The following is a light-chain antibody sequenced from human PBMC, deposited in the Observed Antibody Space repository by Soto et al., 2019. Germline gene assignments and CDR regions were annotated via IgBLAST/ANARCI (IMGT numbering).Light chain of an antibody. CDR3: QQANSFPIT. J-gene: IGKJ5*01. Sequence: DIQMTQSPSSVSASVGDRVTITCRASQDISNWLAWYQQRPGRAPKLLIYAASSLQSGVPSRFSGSGSGTDFTLTISSLQPEDFATSYCQQANSFPITFGQGTRLEIK. CDR2: AAS. CDR1: QDISNW. V-gene: IGKV1-12*01.